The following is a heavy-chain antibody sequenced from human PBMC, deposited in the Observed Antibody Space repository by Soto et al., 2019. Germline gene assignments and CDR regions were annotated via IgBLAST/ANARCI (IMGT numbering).Heavy chain of an antibody. D-gene: IGHD3-22*01. V-gene: IGHV3-23*01. CDR2: ISGSGGST. J-gene: IGHJ4*02. CDR1: GFTFSSYA. Sequence: PRGALRVSCAASGFTFSSYAIIWCRHSPGKGLEWVSAISGSGGSTYYADSVKGRFTISRDNSKNTLYLQMNSLRAEDTAVYYCAKDPYYYDSSGYSTFDYWGQGTLVTVS. CDR3: AKDPYYYDSSGYSTFDY.